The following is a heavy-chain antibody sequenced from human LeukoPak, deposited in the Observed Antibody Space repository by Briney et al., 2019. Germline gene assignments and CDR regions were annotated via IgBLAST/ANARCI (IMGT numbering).Heavy chain of an antibody. CDR3: AREIPLRDDFWSGYYEAPLGYYYYGMDV. V-gene: IGHV3-30-3*01. J-gene: IGHJ6*02. D-gene: IGHD3-3*01. CDR2: ISYDGSNK. CDR1: GFTFSSYA. Sequence: GGSLRLSGAASGFTFSSYAMHWVRQAPGKGLEGVAVISYDGSNKYYADSGKGRFTIPRDNSKNTLYLQMNSLRAEDTAVYYCAREIPLRDDFWSGYYEAPLGYYYYGMDVWGQGTTVTVSS.